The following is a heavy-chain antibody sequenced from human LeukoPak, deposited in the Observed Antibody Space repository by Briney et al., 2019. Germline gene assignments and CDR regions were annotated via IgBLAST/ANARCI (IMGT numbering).Heavy chain of an antibody. CDR1: GLHFNSYW. J-gene: IGHJ4*02. CDR3: PFWSGYYDY. CDR2: INSDGSST. D-gene: IGHD3-3*01. V-gene: IGHV3-74*01. Sequence: GGSLRLSCAPSGLHFNSYWMHWVRQAPGKGLVWVSRINSDGSSTSYADSVKGRFTISRDNAKNTLYLQMNSLRAEDTAVYYCPFWSGYYDYWGQGTLVTVSS.